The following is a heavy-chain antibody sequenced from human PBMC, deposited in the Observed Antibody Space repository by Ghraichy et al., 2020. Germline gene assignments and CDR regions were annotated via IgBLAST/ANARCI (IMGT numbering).Heavy chain of an antibody. D-gene: IGHD6-19*01. CDR2: IHYSGNT. CDR1: GGSVRSAPYY. CDR3: ARDQGYSSGYYVDS. Sequence: SETLSLTCTVSGGSVRSAPYYWSWIRQSPGRGLEYIGYIHYSGNTNYNPSLKSRVTISVDTSKNQVSLRLTSVTAADTALYYCARDQGYSSGYYVDSWGQRTLVPVSS. V-gene: IGHV4-61*01. J-gene: IGHJ4*02.